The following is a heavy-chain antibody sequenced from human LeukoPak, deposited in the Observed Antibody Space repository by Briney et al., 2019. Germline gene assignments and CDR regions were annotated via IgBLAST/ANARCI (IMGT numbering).Heavy chain of an antibody. CDR2: IRCGGSAI. V-gene: IGHV3-33*08. Sequence: GGSLRLSCAASGFTFTSYDLHWVRQAPGKGLEWVAFIRCGGSAIYYAESVRGRFTISRDNSKNTLYLQLNRLRAEDTAVYYCARVGCTGGSCLAYNYYPMDVWGQGTTVTVYS. CDR1: GFTFTSYD. J-gene: IGHJ6*02. CDR3: ARVGCTGGSCLAYNYYPMDV. D-gene: IGHD2-15*01.